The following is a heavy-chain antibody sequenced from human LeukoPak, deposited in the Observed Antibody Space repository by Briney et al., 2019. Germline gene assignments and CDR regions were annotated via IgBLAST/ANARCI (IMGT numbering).Heavy chain of an antibody. V-gene: IGHV4-34*01. CDR3: SRALKDFWSGYSRAYSDY. Sequence: SETLSLTCAVYGGSFSGYYWSWIRQPPGKGLEWIGEINHSGSTNYNPSLKSRATISVDTSKNQFSLKLSSVTAADTAVYYCSRALKDFWSGYSRAYSDYWGQGTLVTVSS. D-gene: IGHD3-3*01. CDR1: GGSFSGYY. J-gene: IGHJ4*02. CDR2: INHSGST.